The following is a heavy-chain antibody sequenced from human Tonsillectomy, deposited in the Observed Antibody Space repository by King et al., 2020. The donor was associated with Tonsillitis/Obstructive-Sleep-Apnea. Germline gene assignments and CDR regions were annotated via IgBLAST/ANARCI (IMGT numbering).Heavy chain of an antibody. Sequence: VQLVESGGGLVQPGGSLRLSCAASGFTFSNYAMSWVRQAPGKGLEWVSVISGSGASTYCADSVKGRFTISRDNSKNTRYLQMNSLRAEDTAVYYCAKEHWAVTPSCFDYRGQGTLVTVSS. V-gene: IGHV3-23*04. CDR3: AKEHWAVTPSCFDY. CDR2: ISGSGAST. CDR1: GFTFSNYA. D-gene: IGHD4-17*01. J-gene: IGHJ4*02.